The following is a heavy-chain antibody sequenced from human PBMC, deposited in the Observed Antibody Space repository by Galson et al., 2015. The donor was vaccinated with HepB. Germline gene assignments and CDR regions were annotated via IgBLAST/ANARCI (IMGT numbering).Heavy chain of an antibody. J-gene: IGHJ4*02. CDR1: GFTFSNSG. Sequence: SLRLSCAASGFTFSNSGMHWVRQAPGKGLEWVAVIWYDGSTKYYADSVKGRFTISRDNSKNTLYLQMNSLRAEDTAVYYCARGSSLWDLLSETKIDYWGQGALVTVSS. D-gene: IGHD1-26*01. V-gene: IGHV3-33*01. CDR2: IWYDGSTK. CDR3: ARGSSLWDLLSETKIDY.